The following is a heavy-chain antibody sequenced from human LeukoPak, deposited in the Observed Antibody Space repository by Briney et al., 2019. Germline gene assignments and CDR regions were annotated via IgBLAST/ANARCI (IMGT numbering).Heavy chain of an antibody. CDR1: GYTFTGYY. J-gene: IGHJ4*02. CDR2: INPNSGGT. V-gene: IGHV1-2*02. D-gene: IGHD6-19*01. Sequence: ASVKVSCKASGYTFTGYYMHWARQAPGQGLEWMGWINPNSGGTNYAQKFQGRVTMTRDTSISTAYMELSRLRSDDTAVYYCARDRPGYSSGWYSDYWGQGTLVTVSS. CDR3: ARDRPGYSSGWYSDY.